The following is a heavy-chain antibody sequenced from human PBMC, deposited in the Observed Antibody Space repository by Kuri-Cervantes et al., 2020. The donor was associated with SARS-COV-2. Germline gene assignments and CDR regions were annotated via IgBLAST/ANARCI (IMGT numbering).Heavy chain of an antibody. CDR3: ARGRRGVPSTVFDY. D-gene: IGHD2-2*01. Sequence: LSCAVYGVSFSGYYWSWIRQPPGKGLEWMGEINHSGSTNYNPSLKSRVTISVDTSKNQFSLKLSSVTAADTAVYYCARGRRGVPSTVFDYWGQGTLVTVSS. CDR2: INHSGST. J-gene: IGHJ4*02. V-gene: IGHV4-34*01. CDR1: GVSFSGYY.